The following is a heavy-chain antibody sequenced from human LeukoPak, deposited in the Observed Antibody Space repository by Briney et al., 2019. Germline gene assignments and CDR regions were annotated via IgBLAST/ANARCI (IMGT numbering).Heavy chain of an antibody. J-gene: IGHJ2*01. V-gene: IGHV4-59*08. D-gene: IGHD6-13*01. Sequence: PSETLSLTCTVSGGSISSYYWSWIRQPPGKGLEWIGYIYYSGSTNYNPALKSRVTISVDTSKNQFSLKLSSVIAADTAVYYCGRTYGSSGLGYFDLWGRGTLVTVSS. CDR2: IYYSGST. CDR1: GGSISSYY. CDR3: GRTYGSSGLGYFDL.